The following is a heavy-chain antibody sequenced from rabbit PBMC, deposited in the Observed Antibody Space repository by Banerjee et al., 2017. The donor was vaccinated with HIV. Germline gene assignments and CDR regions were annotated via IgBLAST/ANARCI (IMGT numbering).Heavy chain of an antibody. CDR2: IFGGSTGTI. CDR3: VRDSWYFKL. V-gene: IGHV1S40*01. J-gene: IGHJ4*01. CDR1: GFSSSSVYW. D-gene: IGHD4-2*01. Sequence: QSLEESGGDLVKPGASLTLTCTASGFSSSSVYWIYWVRQAPGKGLEWIGTIFGGSTGTIDYASWAKGRFTISKTSSTTVTLQMTSLTAADTATYFCVRDSWYFKLWGPGTLVTVS.